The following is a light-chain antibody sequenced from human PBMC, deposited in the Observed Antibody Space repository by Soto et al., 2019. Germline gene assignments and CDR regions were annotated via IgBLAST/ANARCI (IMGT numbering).Light chain of an antibody. V-gene: IGLV2-8*01. J-gene: IGLJ1*01. CDR2: EVV. CDR3: ESNAGGNTYV. Sequence: QPVLTQLAPACRTPGQSVTLSFTGTNSDIGIYDCVSFYQHPPGKAARLIIYEVVQRPSGVPDRFSGSKSGTTASLTVSGLQAGDEPDYVCESNAGGNTYVFGSGTK. CDR1: NSDIGIYDC.